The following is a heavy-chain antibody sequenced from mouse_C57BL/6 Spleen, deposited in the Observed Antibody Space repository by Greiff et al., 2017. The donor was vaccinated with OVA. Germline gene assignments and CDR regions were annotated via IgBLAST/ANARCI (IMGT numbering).Heavy chain of an antibody. Sequence: VQLQQSGPELVKPGASVKISCKASGYAFSSSWMNWVKQRPGKGLEWIGRIYPGDGDTNYNGKVKGKATLTADKSSSTAYMQLSSLTSEDSAVYFCARSGYSNYVFYAMDYWGQGTSVTVSS. D-gene: IGHD2-5*01. CDR3: ARSGYSNYVFYAMDY. V-gene: IGHV1-82*01. J-gene: IGHJ4*01. CDR1: GYAFSSSW. CDR2: IYPGDGDT.